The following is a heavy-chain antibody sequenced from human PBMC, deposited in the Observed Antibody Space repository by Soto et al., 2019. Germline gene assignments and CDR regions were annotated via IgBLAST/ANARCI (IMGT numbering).Heavy chain of an antibody. J-gene: IGHJ4*02. D-gene: IGHD2-15*01. Sequence: QVQLVQSGAEVKKPGSSVKVSCKASGGTFSSYAISWVRQAPGQGLEWMGGIIPIFGTANYAQKFQGRVTITADESTSTAYMELSSLRSEDTAVYYCARDFFRGCSGGSCYSSFDYWGQGTLVTVSS. V-gene: IGHV1-69*01. CDR3: ARDFFRGCSGGSCYSSFDY. CDR2: IIPIFGTA. CDR1: GGTFSSYA.